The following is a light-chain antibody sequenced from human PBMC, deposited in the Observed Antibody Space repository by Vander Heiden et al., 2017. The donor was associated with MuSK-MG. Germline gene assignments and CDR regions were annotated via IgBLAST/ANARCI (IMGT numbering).Light chain of an antibody. CDR1: QSVSIW. J-gene: IGKJ1*01. Sequence: DIQMTQSPSTLSASVGDRVTITCRASQSVSIWLAWYQQKPGKAPNLLIYKASTLQSGVPSRFSGSGSGTEFTLTISSLQPDDFATYYCQQDNSNSWMFGQGTKVEIK. CDR3: QQDNSNSWM. V-gene: IGKV1-5*03. CDR2: KAS.